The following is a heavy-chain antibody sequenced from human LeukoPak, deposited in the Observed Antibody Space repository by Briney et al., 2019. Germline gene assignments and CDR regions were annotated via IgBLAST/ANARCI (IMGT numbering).Heavy chain of an antibody. CDR2: IKQDGSEK. J-gene: IGHJ4*02. V-gene: IGHV3-7*03. D-gene: IGHD4-11*01. CDR3: AKSSVPFSNGHFDY. CDR1: GFTFSSYW. Sequence: QAGGSLRLSCAASGFTFSSYWMSWVRQAPGKGLEWVANIKQDGSEKYYVDSVKGRFTISRDNAKNSLYLQMNSLRAEDTAVYYCAKSSVPFSNGHFDYWGQGTLVTVSS.